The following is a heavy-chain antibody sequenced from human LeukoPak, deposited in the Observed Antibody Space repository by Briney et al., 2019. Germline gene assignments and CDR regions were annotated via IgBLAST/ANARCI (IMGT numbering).Heavy chain of an antibody. V-gene: IGHV4-31*03. Sequence: SETLSLTCTVSGGSISSGNYYYSWIRQHPGKGLEWIGYIHYSGSTYYNPSLKTRVTMSVDTSKTQFSLNLSPVTAADTAVYYCATSLRGASDFWGQGTLVTVSS. J-gene: IGHJ4*02. CDR2: IHYSGST. CDR3: ATSLRGASDF. D-gene: IGHD3-10*01. CDR1: GGSISSGNYY.